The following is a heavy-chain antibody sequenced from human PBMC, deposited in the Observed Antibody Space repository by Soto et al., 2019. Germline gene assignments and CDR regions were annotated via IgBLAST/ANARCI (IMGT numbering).Heavy chain of an antibody. CDR2: IYYSDT. CDR1: GGSISSYY. Sequence: SETLSLTCTVSGGSISSYYGNWIRQPPGKGLEWIGYIYYSDTNYSPSLKSRVTISVDTSKNQFSLKLSSVTAADTAVYYCARRPGYGNAFDIWGQGTMVTVSS. J-gene: IGHJ3*02. D-gene: IGHD5-18*01. CDR3: ARRPGYGNAFDI. V-gene: IGHV4-59*08.